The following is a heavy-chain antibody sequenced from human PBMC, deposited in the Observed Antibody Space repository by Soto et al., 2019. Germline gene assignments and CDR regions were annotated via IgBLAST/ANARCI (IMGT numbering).Heavy chain of an antibody. Sequence: EVQLVQSGAEVKKPGESLKISCKGSGYSFTSYWIGWVRQMPGKGLEWMGIIYPGDSDTRYSPSFQGQVTISADKSISTAYLQCSSLKASDTAMYYCARVVVPAADPYYYYYGMDVWGQGTTVTVSS. CDR1: GYSFTSYW. CDR3: ARVVVPAADPYYYYYGMDV. CDR2: IYPGDSDT. D-gene: IGHD2-2*01. V-gene: IGHV5-51*01. J-gene: IGHJ6*02.